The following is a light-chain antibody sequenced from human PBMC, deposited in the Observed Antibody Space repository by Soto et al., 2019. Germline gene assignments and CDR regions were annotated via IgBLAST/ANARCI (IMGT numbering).Light chain of an antibody. J-gene: IGKJ2*01. Sequence: DIQMTQSPSTLSASIGDRVTITCRASQSVTNWLAWYQQKPGRAPKVLIYQASNVQDGVPSRFSGSGSGTDFTLTINGLQPDDSATYYCQQYNTYSPYTFGQGTRLEIK. CDR1: QSVTNW. CDR2: QAS. V-gene: IGKV1-5*03. CDR3: QQYNTYSPYT.